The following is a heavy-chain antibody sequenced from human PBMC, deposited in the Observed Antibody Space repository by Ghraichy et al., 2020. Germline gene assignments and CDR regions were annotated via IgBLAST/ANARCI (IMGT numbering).Heavy chain of an antibody. V-gene: IGHV3-9*01. J-gene: IGHJ4*02. CDR1: GFTFDDYA. CDR3: AKDEAGIAAAGIDY. CDR2: IIWNGGSI. D-gene: IGHD6-13*01. Sequence: SLNISCAASGFTFDDYAMHWVRQAPGKGLEWVSGIIWNGGSIGYADSVKGRFSISRDKAKNSLYLQMNSLRAEDTALYYCAKDEAGIAAAGIDYWGQGTLVTVSS.